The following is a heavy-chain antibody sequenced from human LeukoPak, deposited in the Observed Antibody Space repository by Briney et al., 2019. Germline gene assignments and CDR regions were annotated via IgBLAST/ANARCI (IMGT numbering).Heavy chain of an antibody. J-gene: IGHJ4*02. V-gene: IGHV3-53*01. CDR2: IYSGGRT. Sequence: SGGSLRLSCAASGFTVSSNYMSWVRQAPGKGLEWVSVIYSGGRTYYADSVKGRFTISRDNSKNTLYLQMNSLRAEDTAVYYCARDLSYYDSSGPLGYWGQGTLVTVSS. CDR1: GFTVSSNY. D-gene: IGHD3-22*01. CDR3: ARDLSYYDSSGPLGY.